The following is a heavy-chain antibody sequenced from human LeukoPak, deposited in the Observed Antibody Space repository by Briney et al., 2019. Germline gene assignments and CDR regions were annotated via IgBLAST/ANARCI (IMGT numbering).Heavy chain of an antibody. V-gene: IGHV4-38-2*01. CDR2: IYHSGST. J-gene: IGHJ4*02. Sequence: SETLSLTCAVSGYSISSGYYWGWIRQPPGKGLEWIGSIYHSGSTYYNPSLKSRVTISVDTSKNQFSLKLSSVTAADTAVYYCARLERVGVAAAGNIYWGQGTLATVSS. CDR3: ARLERVGVAAAGNIY. CDR1: GYSISSGYY. D-gene: IGHD6-13*01.